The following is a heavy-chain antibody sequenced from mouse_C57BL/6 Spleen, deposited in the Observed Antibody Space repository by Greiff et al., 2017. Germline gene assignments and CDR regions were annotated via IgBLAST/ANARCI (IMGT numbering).Heavy chain of an antibody. J-gene: IGHJ2*01. Sequence: QVQLQQPGAELVKPGASVKLSCKASGYTFTSYWMPWVQQRPGQGLEWIGMIHPHSGSTNSNEKFKGKATLTVDKSSSTAYMQLSILTPEDSAVYHCARWRDSSWYFDYWGKGTTLTVSS. CDR3: ARWRDSSWYFDY. CDR2: IHPHSGST. CDR1: GYTFTSYW. D-gene: IGHD1-1*01. V-gene: IGHV1-64*01.